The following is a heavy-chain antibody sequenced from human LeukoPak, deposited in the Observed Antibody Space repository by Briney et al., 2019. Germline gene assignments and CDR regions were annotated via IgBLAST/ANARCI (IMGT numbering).Heavy chain of an antibody. CDR2: IYYSGST. CDR1: GGSISSYY. V-gene: IGHV4-59*01. J-gene: IGHJ6*04. CDR3: ARGVQLQYYYYYGMDV. Sequence: SETLSLTCTVSGGSISSYYWSWIRQPPGEGLEWIGYIYYSGSTNYNPSLKSRVTISVDTSKNQFSLKLSSVTAADTAVYYCARGVQLQYYYYYGMDVWGKGTTVTVSS. D-gene: IGHD5-18*01.